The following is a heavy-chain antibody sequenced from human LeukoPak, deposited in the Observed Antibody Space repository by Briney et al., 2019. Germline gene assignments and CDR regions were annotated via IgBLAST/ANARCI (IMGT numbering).Heavy chain of an antibody. D-gene: IGHD2-15*01. CDR3: ARDKWSGGGLAQFDP. CDR1: GDSTISTSYY. J-gene: IGHJ5*02. V-gene: IGHV4-61*01. CDR2: IYYSGNT. Sequence: SETLSLTCTVSGDSTISTSYYWSWIRQPPGKGLEWIAYIYYSGNTKVNPSLKSRVTVSVDTSKNQFSLKLTSVTAADTAVYYCARDKWSGGGLAQFDPWGQGTLVTVSS.